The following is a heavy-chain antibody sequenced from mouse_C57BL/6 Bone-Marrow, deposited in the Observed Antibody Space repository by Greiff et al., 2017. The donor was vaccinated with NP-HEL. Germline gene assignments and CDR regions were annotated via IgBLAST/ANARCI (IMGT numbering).Heavy chain of an antibody. CDR3: ARDHCYDGYYGFDY. D-gene: IGHD2-3*01. Sequence: DVHLVESGGGLVKPGGSLKLSCAASGFTFSSYAMSWVRQTPEKRLEWVATISDGGSYTYYPDNVKGRFTISRDNAKNNLYLQMSHLKSEDTAMYYCARDHCYDGYYGFDYWGQGTTLTVSS. CDR1: GFTFSSYA. CDR2: ISDGGSYT. V-gene: IGHV5-4*01. J-gene: IGHJ2*01.